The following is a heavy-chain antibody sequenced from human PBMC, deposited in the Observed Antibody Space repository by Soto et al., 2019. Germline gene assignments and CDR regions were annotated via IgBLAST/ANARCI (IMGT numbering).Heavy chain of an antibody. Sequence: GAPAEGTSKACRLTIDSKGIRWARQAPRKGLEWMGWISTYNTNTNYAPKFQGRLLLTTDTSTTTAHMELRSLRPDDTAVYYCARWAGQVRDYGGPFDYWGQGTLVTVSS. CDR3: ARWAGQVRDYGGPFDY. J-gene: IGHJ4*02. CDR2: ISTYNTNT. V-gene: IGHV1-18*01. D-gene: IGHD4-17*01. CDR1: RLTIDSKG.